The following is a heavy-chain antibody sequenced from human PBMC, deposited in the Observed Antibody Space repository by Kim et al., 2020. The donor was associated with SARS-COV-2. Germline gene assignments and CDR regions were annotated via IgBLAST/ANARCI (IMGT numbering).Heavy chain of an antibody. V-gene: IGHV3-7*01. J-gene: IGHJ6*02. Sequence: NQGGSQKVSVDYVKGRFTISRDTAQNSVFLQMISVRAEDTAVYYCARAMDVWAQGTTVTVSS. CDR3: ARAMDV. CDR2: NQGGSQK.